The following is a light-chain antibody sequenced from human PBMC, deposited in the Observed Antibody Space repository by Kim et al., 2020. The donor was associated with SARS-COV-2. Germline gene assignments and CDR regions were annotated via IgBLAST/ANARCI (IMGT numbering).Light chain of an antibody. J-gene: IGKJ1*01. CDR2: GAS. V-gene: IGKV3-20*01. Sequence: ERGGKQAPGTLSLSPGERATLSCRASQSVSSNYLAWYQQKPGQAPRLLIYGASSRATGIPDRFSGSGSGTDFTLTITRLEPEDFAVYYCQQYSSSPATFGQGTKVDIK. CDR1: QSVSSNY. CDR3: QQYSSSPAT.